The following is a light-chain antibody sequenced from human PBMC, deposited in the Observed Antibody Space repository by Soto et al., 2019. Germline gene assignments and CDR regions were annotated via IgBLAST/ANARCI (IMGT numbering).Light chain of an antibody. J-gene: IGKJ4*01. CDR3: QQYGSSPLT. CDR2: GAS. V-gene: IGKV3-20*01. CDR1: QTVSFSY. Sequence: EIVLTQSPGTLSLSPGDRATLSCRASQTVSFSYLAWYQQKPGQAPRLLIYGASSRATGIPDRFSGSESGQDFTLTISRLEPEDFAVYYCQQYGSSPLTFGGGTKVEIK.